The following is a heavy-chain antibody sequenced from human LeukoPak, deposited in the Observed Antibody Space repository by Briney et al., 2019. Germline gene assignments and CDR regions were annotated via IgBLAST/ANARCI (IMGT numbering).Heavy chain of an antibody. CDR3: AREIAAAGDY. V-gene: IGHV3-21*01. D-gene: IGHD6-13*01. CDR1: GFTFSSYS. CDR2: ISSSSSYI. Sequence: GGSLRLSCAASGFTFSSYSMNWVRQAPGKGLEWVSSISSSSSYIYYADSVKGRFTISRDNSKNTLYLQMNSLRAEDTAVYYCAREIAAAGDYWGQGTLVTVSS. J-gene: IGHJ4*02.